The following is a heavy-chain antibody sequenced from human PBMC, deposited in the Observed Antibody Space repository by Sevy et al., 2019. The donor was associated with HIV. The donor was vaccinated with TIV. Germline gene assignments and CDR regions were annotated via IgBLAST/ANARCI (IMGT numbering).Heavy chain of an antibody. J-gene: IGHJ4*02. V-gene: IGHV5-51*01. D-gene: IGHD3-22*01. Sequence: GESLKISCKGSGYRFSNYWIGWVRQMPGKGLEWMGIIYPGDSETRYRPSFQGQVTISADKSISTAYLQWSSLKASDTAMYYCASSASVILGAIDYWGQGTLVTVSS. CDR2: IYPGDSET. CDR3: ASSASVILGAIDY. CDR1: GYRFSNYW.